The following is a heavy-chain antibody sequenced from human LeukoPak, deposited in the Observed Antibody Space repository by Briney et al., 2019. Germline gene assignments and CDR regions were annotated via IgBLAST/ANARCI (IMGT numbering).Heavy chain of an antibody. CDR3: ARGASSGWYRFDH. J-gene: IGHJ4*02. CDR1: GGSFSGYY. D-gene: IGHD6-19*01. CDR2: ISTSSIYI. Sequence: NPSETLSLTCAVYGGSFSGYYWSWVRQAPGKGLEWVSSISTSSIYIYYADSVKGRFTISRDNAKNSLYLQMNSLRAEDTAVYYCARGASSGWYRFDHWGQGTLVTVSS. V-gene: IGHV3-21*01.